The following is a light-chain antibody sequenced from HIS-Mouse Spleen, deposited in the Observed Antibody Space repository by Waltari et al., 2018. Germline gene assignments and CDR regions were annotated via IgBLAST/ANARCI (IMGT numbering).Light chain of an antibody. CDR2: GAS. V-gene: IGKV3-15*01. CDR1: QSVSSN. J-gene: IGKJ1*01. Sequence: EIVMTQSPATLSVSPGERATLSCRASQSVSSNLAWYQQKPGQAPRLLIYGASTRATGIPARFSGSGSGTEFTLTISSRQSEDLAVYYCQQYNNWPPWTFGQGTKVEIK. CDR3: QQYNNWPPWT.